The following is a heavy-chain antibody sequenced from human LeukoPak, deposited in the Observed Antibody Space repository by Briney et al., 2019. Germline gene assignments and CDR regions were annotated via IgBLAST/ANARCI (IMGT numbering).Heavy chain of an antibody. CDR2: IYYSGST. CDR3: ARWSYSSSSFDY. CDR1: GSSISSYY. V-gene: IGHV4-59*01. D-gene: IGHD6-13*01. Sequence: PSETLSLTCTVSGSSISSYYWSWIRQPPGKGLEWIGYIYYSGSTNYNPSLKSRVTISVDTSKNQFSLKLSSVTAADTAVYYCARWSYSSSSFDYWGQGTLVTVSS. J-gene: IGHJ4*02.